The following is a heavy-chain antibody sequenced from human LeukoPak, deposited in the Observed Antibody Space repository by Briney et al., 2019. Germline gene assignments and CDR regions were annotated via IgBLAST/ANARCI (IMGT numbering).Heavy chain of an antibody. Sequence: ASVKVSCKASGYTFTCYYIHWVRQAPGQGLEWMGWINPNSGGTNYAQKFQGRVTMTRYTSISAAYMELSRLRSDDTAVYYCARDDPDDYGDTGDDDWGQGTLVTVSS. CDR3: ARDDPDDYGDTGDDD. CDR1: GYTFTCYY. CDR2: INPNSGGT. J-gene: IGHJ1*01. V-gene: IGHV1-2*02. D-gene: IGHD4-17*01.